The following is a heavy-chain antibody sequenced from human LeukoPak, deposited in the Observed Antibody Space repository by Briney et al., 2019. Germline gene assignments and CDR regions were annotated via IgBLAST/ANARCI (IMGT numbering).Heavy chain of an antibody. CDR1: GYSISSGYY. V-gene: IGHV4-38-2*02. D-gene: IGHD5-24*01. CDR3: ARDGMVATITDHLYYFDY. J-gene: IGHJ4*02. CDR2: IYHSGST. Sequence: PSETLSLTCTVSGYSISSGYYWGWIRQPPGKGLEWIGSIYHSGSTYYNPSLKSRVTISVDTSKNQFSLKLSSVTAADTAVYYCARDGMVATITDHLYYFDYWGQGTLVTVSS.